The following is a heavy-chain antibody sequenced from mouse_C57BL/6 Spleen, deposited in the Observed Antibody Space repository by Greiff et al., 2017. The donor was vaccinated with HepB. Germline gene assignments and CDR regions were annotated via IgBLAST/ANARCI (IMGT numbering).Heavy chain of an antibody. CDR3: ARRTTVVCGYFDV. CDR1: GFTFSDYG. V-gene: IGHV5-17*01. D-gene: IGHD1-1*01. CDR2: ISSGSSTI. Sequence: EVHLVESGGGLVKPGGSLKLSCAASGFTFSDYGMHWVRQAPEQGLEWVAYISSGSSTIYYADTVKGRFTISIDNAKNTQFLQRTSLRSEDTARYYCARRTTVVCGYFDVWGTGTTVTVSS. J-gene: IGHJ1*03.